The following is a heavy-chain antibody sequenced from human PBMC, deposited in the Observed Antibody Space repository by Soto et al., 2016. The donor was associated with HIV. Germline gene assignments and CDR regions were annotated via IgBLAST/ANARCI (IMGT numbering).Heavy chain of an antibody. CDR3: ARGYYDSSGLGY. J-gene: IGHJ4*02. CDR2: IYSGENT. CDR1: GFTVSSNY. Sequence: EVQLVESGGGLVQPGESLRLSCVASGFTVSSNYMSWVRQAPGKGLEWVSVIYSGENTYNADSVKGRFTISRDNSKNILYLQMNSLKAEDTAVYYCARGYYDSSGLGYWGQGTLVTVSS. D-gene: IGHD3-22*01. V-gene: IGHV3-66*01.